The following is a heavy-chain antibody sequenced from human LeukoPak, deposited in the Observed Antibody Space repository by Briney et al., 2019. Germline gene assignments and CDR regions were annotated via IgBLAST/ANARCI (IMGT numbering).Heavy chain of an antibody. D-gene: IGHD5/OR15-5a*01. Sequence: GGSLRLSCAASGFTFSSYSMNWVRQAPGKGLEWVSAISGIGGSTYYADSVKGRFTISRDNSKNTLYLQMNSLRAEDTAVYYCGKAGSVGTLNWFDPWGQGTLVTVSS. V-gene: IGHV3-23*01. CDR2: ISGIGGST. J-gene: IGHJ5*02. CDR3: GKAGSVGTLNWFDP. CDR1: GFTFSSYS.